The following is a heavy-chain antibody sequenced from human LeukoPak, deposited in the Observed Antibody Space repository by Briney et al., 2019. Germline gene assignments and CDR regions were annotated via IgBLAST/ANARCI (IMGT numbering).Heavy chain of an antibody. J-gene: IGHJ4*02. CDR1: GYTLTELS. D-gene: IGHD1-26*01. V-gene: IGHV1-24*01. Sequence: ASVKVSCKVSGYTLTELSMHWVRQAPGKGLEWMGGFDPEDGETIYAQKFQGRVTMTEDTSTDTAYMELSSLRSEDTAVYYCAAEWELLRYFDYWGQGTLVTVSS. CDR2: FDPEDGET. CDR3: AAEWELLRYFDY.